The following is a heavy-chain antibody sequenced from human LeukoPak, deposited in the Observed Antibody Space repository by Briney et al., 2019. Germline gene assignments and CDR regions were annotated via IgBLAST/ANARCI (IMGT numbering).Heavy chain of an antibody. CDR3: ATDHSDINYAPNDAFDI. CDR2: IIPIFGTA. J-gene: IGHJ3*02. D-gene: IGHD4-11*01. Sequence: SVKVSCKASGGTFSSYAISWVRQAPGQGLEWMGGIIPIFGTANYAQKFQGRVTITTDESTSTAYMELSSLRSEDTAVYYCATDHSDINYAPNDAFDIWGQGTMVTVSS. CDR1: GGTFSSYA. V-gene: IGHV1-69*05.